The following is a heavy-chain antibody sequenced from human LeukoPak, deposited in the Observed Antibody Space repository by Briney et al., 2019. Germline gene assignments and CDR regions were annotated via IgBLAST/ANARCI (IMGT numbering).Heavy chain of an antibody. V-gene: IGHV3-23*01. CDR3: ARVESGPDAFDI. CDR1: GFTFSSYA. Sequence: PGGSLRLSCAASGFTFSSYAMSWVRQAPGKGLEWVSAISGSGGSTYYADSVKGRFTISRDNSKNTLYLQMNSLRAEDTAVYYCARVESGPDAFDIWGQGTMVTVSS. CDR2: ISGSGGST. D-gene: IGHD3-3*01. J-gene: IGHJ3*02.